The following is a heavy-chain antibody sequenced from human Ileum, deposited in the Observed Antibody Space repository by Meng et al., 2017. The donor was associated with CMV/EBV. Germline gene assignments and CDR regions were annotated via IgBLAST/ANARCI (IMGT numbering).Heavy chain of an antibody. CDR3: ARGSIGHYGMDV. Sequence: GESLKISCAPSGFIFSSYSMNWIRQAPGKGLEWVSYISRGSTYIWYADSMKGRFTISRDNANNLLYLQMNSLGAEDTAVYYCARGSIGHYGMDVGGQGSTVTVSS. CDR1: GFIFSSYS. CDR2: ISRGSTYI. J-gene: IGHJ6*02. D-gene: IGHD3-3*02. V-gene: IGHV3-21*01.